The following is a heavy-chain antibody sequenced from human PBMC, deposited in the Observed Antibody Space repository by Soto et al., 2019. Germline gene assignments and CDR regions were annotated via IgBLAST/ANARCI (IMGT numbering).Heavy chain of an antibody. CDR2: ISSSSSYI. V-gene: IGHV3-21*01. D-gene: IGHD3-3*01. Sequence: SLRLSCAASGFTFSSYSMNWVRQAPGKGLEWVSSISSSSSYIYYADSVKGRFTISRDNAKNSLYLQMNSLRAEDTAVYYCARDSNDFWSGYYPGAFYYYGMDVWGQGTTVTVPS. CDR3: ARDSNDFWSGYYPGAFYYYGMDV. CDR1: GFTFSSYS. J-gene: IGHJ6*02.